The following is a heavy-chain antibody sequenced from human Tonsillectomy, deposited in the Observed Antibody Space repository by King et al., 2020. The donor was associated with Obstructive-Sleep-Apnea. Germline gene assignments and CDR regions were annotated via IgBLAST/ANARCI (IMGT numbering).Heavy chain of an antibody. CDR1: GDSIYSGPYF. Sequence: VQLQESGPGLVKPSETLSLTCTVSGDSIYSGPYFWSWIRQPPGKGLEWMGSIFHNGRAKYNPSLMSRSTISLDTSKNQVSLRLNSLTAADTAVYYCARVGDHYEDVPGRYHPFDPWGQGTLVIVSP. V-gene: IGHV4-31*03. D-gene: IGHD3-16*02. J-gene: IGHJ5*02. CDR2: IFHNGRA. CDR3: ARVGDHYEDVPGRYHPFDP.